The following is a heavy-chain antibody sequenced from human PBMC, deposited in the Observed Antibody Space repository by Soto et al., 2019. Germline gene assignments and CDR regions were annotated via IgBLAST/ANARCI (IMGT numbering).Heavy chain of an antibody. V-gene: IGHV1-2*02. CDR1: GYTFTGYY. CDR2: INPNSGAT. CDR3: ARGGGTTLAPLP. Sequence: ASVKVSCKASGYTFTGYYMHWVRQAPGEGLEWIGSINPNSGATKYAPKFQGRVTMTRDTSNRTAYLELSRLTSDDTAIYYCARGGGTTLAPLPWGQGTPVTVSS. J-gene: IGHJ5*02. D-gene: IGHD3-16*01.